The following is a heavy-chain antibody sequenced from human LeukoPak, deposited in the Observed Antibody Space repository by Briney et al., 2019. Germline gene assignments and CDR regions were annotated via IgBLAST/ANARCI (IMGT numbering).Heavy chain of an antibody. CDR2: ISAYNRNT. Sequence: ASVKVSCKASGFTFTSYGISWVRQAPGQGLEWMGWISAYNRNTNYAQKLQGRVTMTTDTSTSTAYMELRSLRSDDTAVYYCASESPFESIAARPGTFDPWGQGTLVTVSS. CDR1: GFTFTSYG. V-gene: IGHV1-18*01. D-gene: IGHD6-6*01. J-gene: IGHJ5*02. CDR3: ASESPFESIAARPGTFDP.